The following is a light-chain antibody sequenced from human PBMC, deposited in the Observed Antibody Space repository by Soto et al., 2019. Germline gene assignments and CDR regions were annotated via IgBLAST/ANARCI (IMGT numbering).Light chain of an antibody. V-gene: IGLV2-23*02. J-gene: IGLJ1*01. Sequence: QSALTQPASVSGSPGQSITISCTGTSSDVGNYNLVSWYQQHPGKAPKVIISEVSKRPSGVSDRFSGSKSGDTASLTISGLQAEDEADYYCCSYAGSYTHVFGTGTKVTVL. CDR3: CSYAGSYTHV. CDR1: SSDVGNYNL. CDR2: EVS.